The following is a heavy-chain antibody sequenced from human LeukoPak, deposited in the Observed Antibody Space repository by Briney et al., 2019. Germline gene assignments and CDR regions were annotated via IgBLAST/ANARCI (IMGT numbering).Heavy chain of an antibody. CDR3: ARGSGSGSYPVDY. CDR2: IFYSGPI. J-gene: IGHJ4*02. D-gene: IGHD1-26*01. V-gene: IGHV4-31*03. Sequence: PSQTLSLTCTVSGGSLSSGGYYWRWLRQHPGRGLEGIEYIFYSGPIYYNPSLKSRVTISVDTSKNQFSLRLSSVTAADTAVYYCARGSGSGSYPVDYWGQGTLVTVSS. CDR1: GGSLSSGGYY.